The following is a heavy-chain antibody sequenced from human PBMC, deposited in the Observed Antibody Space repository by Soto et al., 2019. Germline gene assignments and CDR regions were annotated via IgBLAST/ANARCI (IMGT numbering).Heavy chain of an antibody. V-gene: IGHV4-34*01. D-gene: IGHD6-13*01. Sequence: QVQLQQWGAGLLKPSETLSLTCAVYVGSFRGYYWSWIRQAPGKGLEWIGEINHSGSTNYNPSLKSRVTISVDTSKNQFSLKLSSVTAADTAVYYCARAAWERQIAAAATEVYFQHWGQGTLVTVSS. CDR2: INHSGST. J-gene: IGHJ1*01. CDR1: VGSFRGYY. CDR3: ARAAWERQIAAAATEVYFQH.